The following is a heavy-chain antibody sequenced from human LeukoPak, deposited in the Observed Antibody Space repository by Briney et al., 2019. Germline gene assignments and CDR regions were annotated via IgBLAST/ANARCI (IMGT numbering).Heavy chain of an antibody. CDR3: ARLITGTTTAFDI. Sequence: SETLSLTCGVSGGSISGYYWTWIRQPAGKGLEWIGRVYTSGSTHYNPSLKTRLTMSVDTSKNQFSLKLSSVTAADTAVYYCARLITGTTTAFDIWGQGTMVTVSS. CDR2: VYTSGST. V-gene: IGHV4-4*07. J-gene: IGHJ3*02. CDR1: GGSISGYY. D-gene: IGHD1-7*01.